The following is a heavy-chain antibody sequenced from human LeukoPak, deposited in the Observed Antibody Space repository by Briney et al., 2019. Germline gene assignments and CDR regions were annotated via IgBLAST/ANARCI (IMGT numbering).Heavy chain of an antibody. CDR1: GFTFSDHY. J-gene: IGHJ4*02. CDR3: ARESGSRSGFDY. CDR2: ISSSGSNI. D-gene: IGHD1-26*01. V-gene: IGHV3-11*01. Sequence: GGSLRLSCAASGFTFSDHYMSWIRQAPGKGLEWVSYISSSGSNIYYADSVKGRFTISRDNAKNSLYLQMNSLRAEDTAVYFCARESGSRSGFDYWGQGTLVTVSS.